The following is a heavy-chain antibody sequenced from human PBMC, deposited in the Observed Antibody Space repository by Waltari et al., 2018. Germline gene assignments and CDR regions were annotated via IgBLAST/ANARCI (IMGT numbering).Heavy chain of an antibody. D-gene: IGHD5-18*01. CDR1: GYTFIDYY. J-gene: IGHJ4*02. CDR2: LNPSSGDT. CDR3: ARGGGYKYAY. Sequence: QVQLVQSGAEVQKPGASVKLSCKSSGYTFIDYYIYWVRQTPGQGLEWMGWLNPSSGDTKYAQKFQGRLTMTGDTSISAAYMEMSSLTSDDTGVYYCARGGGYKYAYWGQGTLLTVSS. V-gene: IGHV1-2*02.